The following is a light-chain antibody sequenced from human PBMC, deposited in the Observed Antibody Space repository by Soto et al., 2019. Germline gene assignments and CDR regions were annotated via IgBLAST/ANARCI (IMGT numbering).Light chain of an antibody. J-gene: IGLJ1*01. V-gene: IGLV1-40*01. CDR2: GNS. Sequence: QSVLTQPPSVSGAPGQRVTISCTGSSSNIGAGYDVHWYQQLPGTAPKLLIYGNSNRPSGVPDRFSGSKSGTSASLAITGLQAEDEADYDCQSYDSSLSGSSVFGTGTKLTVL. CDR3: QSYDSSLSGSSV. CDR1: SSNIGAGYD.